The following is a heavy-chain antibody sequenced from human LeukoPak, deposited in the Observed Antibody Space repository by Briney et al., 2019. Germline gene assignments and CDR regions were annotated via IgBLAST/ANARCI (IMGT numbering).Heavy chain of an antibody. Sequence: ASVKVSCKASGYTFTSYGISWVRQAPGQGLEWMGYIITYNGNTNYAQKLQGRVTMTTDTSTSTAYMELRSLRSDDTAVYYCARDTKRSRARWENLGIDPWGQGALVTVSS. J-gene: IGHJ5*02. V-gene: IGHV1-18*01. CDR2: IITYNGNT. D-gene: IGHD3-16*01. CDR1: GYTFTSYG. CDR3: ARDTKRSRARWENLGIDP.